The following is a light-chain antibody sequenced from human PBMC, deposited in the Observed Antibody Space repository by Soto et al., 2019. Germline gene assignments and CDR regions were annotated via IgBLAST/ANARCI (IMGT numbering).Light chain of an antibody. CDR3: QQYGSSPIT. CDR2: GAS. CDR1: QTVSSNY. J-gene: IGKJ5*01. V-gene: IGKV3-20*01. Sequence: EIILTQSPDTLSLSPGERATLCCRASQTVSSNYLAWCQQRPGQAPRLLIYGASTRAAGIPDRFSGSGSGTDFTLTITRLEPEDFAVYYCQQYGSSPITFGQGTRLEIK.